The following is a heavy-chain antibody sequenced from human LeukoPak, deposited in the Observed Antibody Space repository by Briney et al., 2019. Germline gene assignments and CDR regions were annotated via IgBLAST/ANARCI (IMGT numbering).Heavy chain of an antibody. CDR3: ARVNHVVVVVAATPGSAFDI. Sequence: GGSLRLSCAASGFTFSSYWVSWVRQAPGKGLEWVANIKQDGSEKYYVDSVKGTISRDNAKNSLYLQMNSLRAEDTAVYYCARVNHVVVVVAATPGSAFDIWGQGTMVTVSS. D-gene: IGHD2-15*01. V-gene: IGHV3-7*03. CDR2: IKQDGSEK. CDR1: GFTFSSYW. J-gene: IGHJ3*02.